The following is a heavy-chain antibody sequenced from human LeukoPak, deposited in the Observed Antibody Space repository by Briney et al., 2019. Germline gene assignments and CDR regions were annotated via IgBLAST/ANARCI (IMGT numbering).Heavy chain of an antibody. CDR1: GGSISSGGYY. CDR2: IYYSGST. D-gene: IGHD1-26*01. CDR3: ARGSGEMGGANY. V-gene: IGHV4-30-4*08. J-gene: IGHJ4*02. Sequence: PSETLSLTCTVSGGSISSGGYYWSWIRQHPGKGLEWIGYIYYSGSTYYNPSLKSRVNLSVDTSKNQFSLKLSSVPAADPDVYYCARGSGEMGGANYWGPGTLVTVSS.